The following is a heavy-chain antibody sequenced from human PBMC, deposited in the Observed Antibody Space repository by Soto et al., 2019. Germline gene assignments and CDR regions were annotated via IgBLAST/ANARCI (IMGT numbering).Heavy chain of an antibody. D-gene: IGHD3-10*01. CDR2: IIPIFGTA. V-gene: IGHV1-69*01. Sequence: QVQLVQSGAEVKKPGSSVKVSCKASGGIFSSYAISWVRQAPGQGLEWMGGIIPIFGTANNAQKFQGRVTITADESTSTAYMELSSLRSEDTAVYYCARDLGGTGDYYYGMDVWGQGTTVTVSS. J-gene: IGHJ6*02. CDR3: ARDLGGTGDYYYGMDV. CDR1: GGIFSSYA.